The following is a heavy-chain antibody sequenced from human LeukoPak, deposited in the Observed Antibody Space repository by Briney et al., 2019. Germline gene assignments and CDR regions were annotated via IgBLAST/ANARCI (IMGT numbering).Heavy chain of an antibody. CDR1: GGSISNYY. V-gene: IGHV4-4*07. CDR3: ARVREIVGDVDRDFDY. D-gene: IGHD1-26*01. Sequence: SETLSLTCTVSGGSISNYYWSWIRQPAGKGLEWIGRIYSSGSTDYNPSLKSRVTMSVDTSKNQFSLKLSSVTAADTAVYYCARVREIVGDVDRDFDYWGQGTLVTVTS. J-gene: IGHJ4*02. CDR2: IYSSGST.